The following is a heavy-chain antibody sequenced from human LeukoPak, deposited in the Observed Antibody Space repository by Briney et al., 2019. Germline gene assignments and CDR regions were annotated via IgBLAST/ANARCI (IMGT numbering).Heavy chain of an antibody. CDR3: ARAGSLFYYYGMDV. Sequence: SETLSLTCTVSGGSISSSSYYWGWIRQPPGKGLEWIVSIYYSGSTYYNPSLKSRVTISVDTSKNQFSLKLSSVTAADTAVHYCARAGSLFYYYGMDVWGQGTTVTVSS. CDR2: IYYSGST. D-gene: IGHD2-15*01. CDR1: GGSISSSSYY. J-gene: IGHJ6*02. V-gene: IGHV4-39*01.